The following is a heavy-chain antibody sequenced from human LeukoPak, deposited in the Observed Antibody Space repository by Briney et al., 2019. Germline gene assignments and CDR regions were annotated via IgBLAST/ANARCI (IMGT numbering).Heavy chain of an antibody. V-gene: IGHV4-61*02. D-gene: IGHD6-13*01. CDR1: GGFISSGSYY. J-gene: IGHJ4*02. CDR3: ARASSSWNFDY. CDR2: IYTSGST. Sequence: PSETLSLTCTVSGGFISSGSYYWSWIRQPAGKGLEWIGRIYTSGSTNYNPSLKSRVTMSVDTSKNQFSLKLSSVTAADTAVYYCARASSSWNFDYWGQGTLVTVSS.